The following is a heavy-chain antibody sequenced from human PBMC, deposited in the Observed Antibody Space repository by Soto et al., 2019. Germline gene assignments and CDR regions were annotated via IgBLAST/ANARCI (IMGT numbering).Heavy chain of an antibody. CDR1: GDSVSSYSAA. D-gene: IGHD3-10*01. J-gene: IGHJ5*02. Sequence: SQTLSPTCAISGDSVSSYSAAWNWIRQSPSGGLEWPGRAYYRSRFFSDYAESVKSRIIINPDTSKNQFSLQLKSVTPEDTAVYYCVRDRYSSSGWFDPWGQGTPVTVSS. V-gene: IGHV6-1*01. CDR3: VRDRYSSSGWFDP. CDR2: AYYRSRFFS.